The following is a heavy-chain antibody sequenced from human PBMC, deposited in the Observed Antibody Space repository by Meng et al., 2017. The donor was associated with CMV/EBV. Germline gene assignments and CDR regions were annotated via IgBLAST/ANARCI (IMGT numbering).Heavy chain of an antibody. Sequence: ASVNVSCKASGYTFTGYYMHWVRQAPGQGLEWMGWINPNSGGTNYAQKFQGRVTMTRDTSISTAYMELSRLRSDDTAVYYCARVIVGASPSFGYWGQGTLVTVSS. CDR1: GYTFTGYY. J-gene: IGHJ4*02. V-gene: IGHV1-2*02. CDR2: INPNSGGT. CDR3: ARVIVGASPSFGY. D-gene: IGHD1-26*01.